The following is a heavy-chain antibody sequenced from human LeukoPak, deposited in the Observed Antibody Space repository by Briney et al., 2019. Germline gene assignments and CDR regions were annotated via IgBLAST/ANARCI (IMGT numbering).Heavy chain of an antibody. D-gene: IGHD2-15*01. CDR2: PNSSGT. J-gene: IGHJ3*02. CDR3: ARVGYCSGGSCFDAFDI. V-gene: IGHV1-2*02. Sequence: PNSSGTNYAQKFQGRVTMTRDTSISTAYMELSRLRSDDTAVYYCARVGYCSGGSCFDAFDIWGQGTMVTVSS.